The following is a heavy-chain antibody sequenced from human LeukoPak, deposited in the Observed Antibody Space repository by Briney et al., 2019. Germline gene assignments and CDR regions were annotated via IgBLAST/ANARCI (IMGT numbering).Heavy chain of an antibody. CDR1: GGSFSGYY. V-gene: IGHV4-34*01. D-gene: IGHD4-23*01. J-gene: IGHJ5*02. Sequence: SETLSLTCAVYGGSFSGYYWSWIRQPPGKGLEWIGEINHSGSTNYNPSLKSRVTISVDTSKNQFSLKLNSVTAADTAVYYCARDKLHQGFDPWGQGTLVTVSS. CDR2: INHSGST. CDR3: ARDKLHQGFDP.